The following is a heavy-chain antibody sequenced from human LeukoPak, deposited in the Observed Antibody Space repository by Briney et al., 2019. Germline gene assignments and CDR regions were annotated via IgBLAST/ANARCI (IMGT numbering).Heavy chain of an antibody. CDR2: INWNVVNT. J-gene: IGHJ5*02. Sequence: INWNVVNTVYAASVKARFTLSRDNAKTCVYLQMNSLRAEDTALYHCARDFWSGYSGWFDPWGQGTLVTVSS. V-gene: IGHV3-20*01. D-gene: IGHD3-3*01. CDR3: ARDFWSGYSGWFDP.